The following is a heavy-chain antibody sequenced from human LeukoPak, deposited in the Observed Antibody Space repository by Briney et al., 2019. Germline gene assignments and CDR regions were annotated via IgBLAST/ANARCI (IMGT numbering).Heavy chain of an antibody. D-gene: IGHD3-10*01. V-gene: IGHV3-48*02. CDR2: ISSSSSTI. CDR1: GFTFSSYS. J-gene: IGHJ3*02. Sequence: PGGSLRLSCAASGFTFSSYSMNWVRQAPGKGLEWVAYISSSSSTIYYADSVKGRFTISRDNAKNSLYLQMNSLRDEDTAVYYCARILGRHVWFGEFGDAFDIWGQGTMVTVSS. CDR3: ARILGRHVWFGEFGDAFDI.